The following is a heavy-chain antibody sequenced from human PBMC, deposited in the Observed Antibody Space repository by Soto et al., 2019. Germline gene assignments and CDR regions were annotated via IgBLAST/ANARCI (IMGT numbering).Heavy chain of an antibody. J-gene: IGHJ3*02. V-gene: IGHV1-18*01. CDR2: ISVYNGNT. D-gene: IGHD3-22*01. CDR1: GYTFTSYG. CDR3: AYYYDSSGYPLGAFDI. Sequence: GASVKVSCKASGYTFTSYGISWVRQAPGQGLEWMGWISVYNGNTNYAQKLQGRVTMTTDTSTSTAYMELRSLRSDDTAVYYCAYYYDSSGYPLGAFDIWGQGTMVTVSS.